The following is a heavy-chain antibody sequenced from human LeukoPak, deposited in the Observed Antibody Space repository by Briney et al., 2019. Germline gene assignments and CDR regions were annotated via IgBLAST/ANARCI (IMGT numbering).Heavy chain of an antibody. V-gene: IGHV1-69*02. CDR1: GGTFSSYT. J-gene: IGHJ4*02. CDR2: IIPILGIA. Sequence: SSVKVSCKASGGTFSSYTISWVRQAPGQGLEWMGRIIPILGIANYAQKFQGRVTITADKSTSTAYMELSSLRSEDTAVYYCARAPHDYGGNFYFDYWGQGTPVTVSS. D-gene: IGHD4-23*01. CDR3: ARAPHDYGGNFYFDY.